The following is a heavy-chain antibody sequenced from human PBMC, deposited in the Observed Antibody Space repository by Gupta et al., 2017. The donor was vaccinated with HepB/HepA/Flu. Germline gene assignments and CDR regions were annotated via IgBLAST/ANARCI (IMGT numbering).Heavy chain of an antibody. Sequence: EVQLVESGGGLVQPGWSLRLSCAASGFTFDDYAILWVRLAPGKGLEWVSGISWNARTIGYADSVKGRFTISRDNAKNSVYLQMNSLRADDTALYYCARGLDTAMVFWNYRGTDVWGQGTTVTVSS. CDR1: GFTFDDYA. D-gene: IGHD5-18*01. CDR3: ARGLDTAMVFWNYRGTDV. CDR2: ISWNARTI. J-gene: IGHJ6*02. V-gene: IGHV3-9*01.